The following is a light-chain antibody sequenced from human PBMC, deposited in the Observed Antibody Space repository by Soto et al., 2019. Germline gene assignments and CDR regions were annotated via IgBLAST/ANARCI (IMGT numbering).Light chain of an antibody. CDR1: QSVNNL. CDR2: DAS. Sequence: EILLTQSPAIVSLSPGERATLSFRASQSVNNLFAWYQQKPGQAPRLLIYDASYRAPGISARFSGSGSGTDFTLTISSLEAEDSAVYYCQQRGSWPATFGPGTKVDIK. CDR3: QQRGSWPAT. J-gene: IGKJ3*01. V-gene: IGKV3-11*01.